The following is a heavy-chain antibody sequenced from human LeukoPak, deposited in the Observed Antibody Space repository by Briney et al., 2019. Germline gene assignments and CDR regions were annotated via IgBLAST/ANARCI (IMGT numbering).Heavy chain of an antibody. CDR2: IIPILGIA. D-gene: IGHD1-26*01. CDR3: ARDRSGSYHPGYYFDY. CDR1: GGTFSSYA. J-gene: IGHJ4*02. V-gene: IGHV1-69*04. Sequence: SVKVSCKASGGTFSSYAISWVRQAPGQGLEWMGRIIPILGIANYAQKFQGRVTITADKSTSTAYMELSSLRSEDTAVYYCARDRSGSYHPGYYFDYWGQGTLVTVSS.